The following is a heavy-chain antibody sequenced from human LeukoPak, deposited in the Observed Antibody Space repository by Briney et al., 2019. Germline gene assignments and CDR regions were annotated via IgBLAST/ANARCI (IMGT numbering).Heavy chain of an antibody. CDR2: IYYSGST. CDR3: ATGYNWNYVDY. D-gene: IGHD1-20*01. CDR1: GGSISSYY. Sequence: SETLSLTCTVSGGSISSYYWSWIRQPPGKGLGWIGYIYYSGSTNYNPSLKSRVTISVDTSKNQFPLKLSSVTAADTAVYYCATGYNWNYVDYWGQGTLVTVSS. J-gene: IGHJ4*02. V-gene: IGHV4-59*01.